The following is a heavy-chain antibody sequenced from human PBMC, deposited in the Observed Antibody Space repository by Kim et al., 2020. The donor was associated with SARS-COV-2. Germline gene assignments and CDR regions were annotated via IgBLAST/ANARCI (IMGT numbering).Heavy chain of an antibody. Sequence: GGSLRLSCAASGFTFSSYGMHWVRQAPGKGLEWVAVISYDGSNQYYADSVKGRFTISRDNSKNTLYLPMNSPRAEDTAGYYCGRGAAVTTGYWYCDLWGR. J-gene: IGHJ2*01. V-gene: IGHV3-33*05. CDR2: ISYDGSNQ. D-gene: IGHD4-17*01. CDR1: GFTFSSYG. CDR3: GRGAAVTTGYWYCDL.